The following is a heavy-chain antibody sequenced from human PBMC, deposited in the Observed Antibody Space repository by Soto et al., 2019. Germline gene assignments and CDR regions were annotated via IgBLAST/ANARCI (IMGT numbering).Heavy chain of an antibody. Sequence: PGGSLRLSCAASGFTFSNYYMTWIRQAPGKGLEWFSYISSSSSYINYADSVRGRFTISRDNARNSLYLQMNSLRAEDTAVYYCARRPYYYDTSGSRYYYGMDVWGQGTTVTVSS. J-gene: IGHJ6*02. D-gene: IGHD3-22*01. CDR3: ARRPYYYDTSGSRYYYGMDV. CDR2: ISSSSSYI. V-gene: IGHV3-11*03. CDR1: GFTFSNYY.